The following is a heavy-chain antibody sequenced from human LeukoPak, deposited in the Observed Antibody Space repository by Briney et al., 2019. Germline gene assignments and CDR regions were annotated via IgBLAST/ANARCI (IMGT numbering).Heavy chain of an antibody. D-gene: IGHD6-19*01. J-gene: IGHJ5*02. V-gene: IGHV1-18*04. CDR3: ARDPVAGPLGSWFDP. CDR1: GYTFTSYG. Sequence: ASVKVSCKASGYTFTSYGISWVRQAPGQGLEWMGWISAYNGNTNYAQKLQDRVTMTTDTSTSTAYMELRSLRSDDTAVYYCARDPVAGPLGSWFDPWGQGTLVTVSS. CDR2: ISAYNGNT.